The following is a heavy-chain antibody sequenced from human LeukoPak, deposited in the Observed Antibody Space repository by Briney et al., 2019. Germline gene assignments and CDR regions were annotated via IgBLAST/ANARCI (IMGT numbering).Heavy chain of an antibody. CDR3: ARAAGIVDRSSWYVFDY. CDR2: ISSSSSYI. V-gene: IGHV3-21*01. D-gene: IGHD6-13*01. Sequence: GGSLRLSCAASGFTFSSYSMNWVRQAPGKGLEWVSSISSSSSYIYYADSVKGRFTISRDNAKNSLYLQMNSLRAEDTAVYYCARAAGIVDRSSWYVFDYWGQGTLVTVSS. CDR1: GFTFSSYS. J-gene: IGHJ4*02.